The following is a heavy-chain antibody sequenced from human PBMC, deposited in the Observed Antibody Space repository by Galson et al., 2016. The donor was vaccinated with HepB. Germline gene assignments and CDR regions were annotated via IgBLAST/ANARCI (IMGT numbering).Heavy chain of an antibody. CDR2: ISNNGNDT. J-gene: IGHJ4*02. D-gene: IGHD3-22*01. CDR3: ARRGTFYYDSFVVGFY. V-gene: IGHV3-64*04. CDR1: GFNYSSIA. Sequence: SLRLSCAASGFNYSSIAMHWVRQAPGKELEYVSTISNNGNDTYYADSVKGRFTISRDNSKNSLYLQMNSLRAEDQAFYYCARRGTFYYDSFVVGFYWGQGTLVTVSS.